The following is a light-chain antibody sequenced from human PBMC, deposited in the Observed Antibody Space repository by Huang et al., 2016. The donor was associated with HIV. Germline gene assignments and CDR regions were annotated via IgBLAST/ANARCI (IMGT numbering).Light chain of an antibody. V-gene: IGKV3-15*01. CDR3: QQYNDWPPWT. CDR2: SAS. Sequence: EIVMTQSPATLSVSPGERATLSCRASQSVKSNLAWYQQKPGQAPRLLIYSASTRATGIPARFSGSGSGTDFTLTISSLQSEDCAVYYCQQYNDWPPWTFGQGTKVEIK. CDR1: QSVKSN. J-gene: IGKJ1*01.